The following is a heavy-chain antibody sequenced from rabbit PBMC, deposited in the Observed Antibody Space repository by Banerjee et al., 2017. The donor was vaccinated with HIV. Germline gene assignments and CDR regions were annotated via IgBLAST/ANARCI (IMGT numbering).Heavy chain of an antibody. CDR1: GFSFSDRDV. J-gene: IGHJ4*01. CDR2: INASTGKP. CDR3: ARDLVGVIGWNFYL. Sequence: QEQLVESGGGLVQPEGSLTLTCKASGFSFSDRDVMGWVRQAPGKGLQWIACINASTGKPVYATWASGRFTISRTSSTTVTLHMTSLTAADRATYFCARDLVGVIGWNFYLWGPGTLVTVS. D-gene: IGHD2-1*01. V-gene: IGHV1S45*01.